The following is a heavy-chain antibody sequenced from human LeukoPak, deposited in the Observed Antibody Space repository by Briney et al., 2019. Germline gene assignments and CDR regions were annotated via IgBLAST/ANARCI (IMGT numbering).Heavy chain of an antibody. D-gene: IGHD1-1*01. V-gene: IGHV3-23*01. Sequence: PGGSLRLSCAASGFTFSSYAMSWVRQAPGKGLEWVSAINGSGGSTYCADSVKGRFTISRDISKNTLYLQMNSLRAEDMAVYYCAKDSSFRVPLYFDYWGQGTLVTVSS. CDR2: INGSGGST. CDR3: AKDSSFRVPLYFDY. CDR1: GFTFSSYA. J-gene: IGHJ4*02.